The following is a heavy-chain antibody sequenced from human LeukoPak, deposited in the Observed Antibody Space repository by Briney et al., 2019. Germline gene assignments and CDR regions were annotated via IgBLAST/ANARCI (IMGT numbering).Heavy chain of an antibody. CDR2: ISSSGSTI. V-gene: IGHV3-11*01. D-gene: IGHD6-19*01. CDR3: ARERYSSGWYWFHP. CDR1: GFTFSDYY. Sequence: PGGSLRLSCAASGFTFSDYYMSWIGQAPGKGLEWVSYISSSGSTIYYADSVKGRFTISRDNAKNSLYLQMNSLRAEDTAVYYCARERYSSGWYWFHPWGQGTLVTVSS. J-gene: IGHJ5*02.